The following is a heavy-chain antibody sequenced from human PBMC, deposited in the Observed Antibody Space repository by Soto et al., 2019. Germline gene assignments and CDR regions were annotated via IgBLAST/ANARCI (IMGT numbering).Heavy chain of an antibody. J-gene: IGHJ4*02. CDR3: ARERKGESLPY. CDR2: VSAYNRNT. V-gene: IGHV1-18*01. Sequence: QVQLVQSGAEEKKPGASVKVTCEAYGYTFRNYGITWVRQAPGQGLAWMGWVSAYNRNTNYAQKFQERVTMTTDTSTSTAYMELRSLRSDDTAIYFCARERKGESLPYWGQGTLVTVSS. CDR1: GYTFRNYG. D-gene: IGHD3-10*01.